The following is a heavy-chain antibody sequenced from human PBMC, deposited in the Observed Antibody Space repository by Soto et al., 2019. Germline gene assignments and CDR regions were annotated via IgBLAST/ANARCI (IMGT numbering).Heavy chain of an antibody. J-gene: IGHJ3*02. CDR2: IYYSGST. CDR1: GGSISSGGYY. Sequence: SETLSLTCTVSGGSISSGGYYWTWIRQHPGKGLEWMGYIYYSGSTFYNPSLKSRLTISVDTSKNQFSLNLRSVTAADTAVYYCARWVDIWNDFEIWGQGTMVTVSS. CDR3: ARWVDIWNDFEI. D-gene: IGHD2-2*03. V-gene: IGHV4-31*03.